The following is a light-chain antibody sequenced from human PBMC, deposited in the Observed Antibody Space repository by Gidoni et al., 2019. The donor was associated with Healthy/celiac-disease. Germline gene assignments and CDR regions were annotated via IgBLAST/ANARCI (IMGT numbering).Light chain of an antibody. V-gene: IGKV3-15*01. CDR1: QSVSSN. CDR3: QQYNNWLTWT. Sequence: EIVMTQSPATLSVSPGERATLSCRASQSVSSNLAGYQQKPGQAPRLLIYGASTRATGIPARCSGSGSGTEFTLTISSLQSEDFAVYYCQQYNNWLTWTFGQGTKVEIK. CDR2: GAS. J-gene: IGKJ1*01.